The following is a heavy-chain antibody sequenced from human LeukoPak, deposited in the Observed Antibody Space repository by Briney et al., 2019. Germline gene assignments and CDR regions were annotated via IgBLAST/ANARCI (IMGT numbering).Heavy chain of an antibody. J-gene: IGHJ4*02. V-gene: IGHV4-59*01. D-gene: IGHD3-10*01. CDR1: GGSISSYY. Sequence: SETLSLTCTVSGGSISSYYWSWIRQPPGKGLEWMGYIYYSGSTNYNPSLKSRVTISVDTSKNQFSLKLSSVTAADTAVYYCARDYYGSGSYYDYWGQGTLVTVSS. CDR3: ARDYYGSGSYYDY. CDR2: IYYSGST.